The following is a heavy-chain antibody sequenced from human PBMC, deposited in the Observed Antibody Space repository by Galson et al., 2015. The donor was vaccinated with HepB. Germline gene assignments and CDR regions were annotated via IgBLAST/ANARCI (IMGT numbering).Heavy chain of an antibody. D-gene: IGHD3-10*01. Sequence: SLRLSCAASGFTFSSYGMHWVRQAPGKGLEWVAVISYDGSNKYYADSVKGRFTISRDNSKNTLYLQMNSLRAEDTAVYYCANFLAPSGPNGGYWGQGTLVTVSS. CDR3: ANFLAPSGPNGGY. CDR1: GFTFSSYG. CDR2: ISYDGSNK. J-gene: IGHJ4*02. V-gene: IGHV3-30*18.